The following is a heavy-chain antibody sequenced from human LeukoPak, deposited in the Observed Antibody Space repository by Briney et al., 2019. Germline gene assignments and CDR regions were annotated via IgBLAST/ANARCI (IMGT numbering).Heavy chain of an antibody. V-gene: IGHV3-30-3*01. CDR3: AIAAASSFDY. D-gene: IGHD6-13*01. Sequence: PGRSLRLSCAASGFTFSSYAMHWVRQAPGKGLEWVAVISYDGSNKYYADSVKGRFTISRDNSKNTLYLQMNSLRAEDTAVYYCAIAAASSFDYWGQGTLVTVSS. J-gene: IGHJ4*02. CDR2: ISYDGSNK. CDR1: GFTFSSYA.